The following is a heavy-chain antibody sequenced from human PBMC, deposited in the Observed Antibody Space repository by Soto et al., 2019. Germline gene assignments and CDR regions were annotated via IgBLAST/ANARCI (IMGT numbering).Heavy chain of an antibody. CDR2: IYYSGST. Sequence: PSETMSLTCTVSGGSISNTNYYWGWIRQPPGKGLEWIGTIYYSGSTYYNTSLKSRVTISVDTSKNQFSLKLSSVTAADTAVYYCARHAGLGYCSSTSCYGDFNYWGQGTLVTVSS. D-gene: IGHD2-2*01. V-gene: IGHV4-39*01. CDR3: ARHAGLGYCSSTSCYGDFNY. J-gene: IGHJ4*02. CDR1: GGSISNTNYY.